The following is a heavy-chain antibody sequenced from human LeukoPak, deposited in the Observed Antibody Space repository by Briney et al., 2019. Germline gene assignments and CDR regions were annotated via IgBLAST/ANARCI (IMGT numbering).Heavy chain of an antibody. V-gene: IGHV4-34*01. CDR2: INHSGST. CDR3: ARENAYCGGDCYPYYYYGMDV. CDR1: GGSFSSYY. Sequence: SESLSLTCAVYGGSFSSYYWSWVRQPPGKGLEWVGEINHSGSTNYNPSLKSRVTISVDASKNQFSLKLRSVTAADTAVYYCARENAYCGGDCYPYYYYGMDVWGQGTTVTVSS. D-gene: IGHD2-21*02. J-gene: IGHJ6*02.